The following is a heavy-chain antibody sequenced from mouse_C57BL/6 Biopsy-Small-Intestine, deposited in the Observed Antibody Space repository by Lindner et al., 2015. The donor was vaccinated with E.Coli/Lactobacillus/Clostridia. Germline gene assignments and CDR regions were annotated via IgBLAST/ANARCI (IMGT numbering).Heavy chain of an antibody. CDR2: ISSGSSTI. D-gene: IGHD2-5*01. CDR1: GFTLSDYG. Sequence: VQLQESGGGLVKPGGSLKLSCAASGFTLSDYGMHWVRQAPEKGLEWVAYISSGSSTIYYADTVKGRFTISRDNAKNTLFLQMTSLRSEDTAMYYCARWGYSNPYYYAMDYWGQGTSVTVSS. V-gene: IGHV5-17*01. J-gene: IGHJ4*01. CDR3: ARWGYSNPYYYAMDY.